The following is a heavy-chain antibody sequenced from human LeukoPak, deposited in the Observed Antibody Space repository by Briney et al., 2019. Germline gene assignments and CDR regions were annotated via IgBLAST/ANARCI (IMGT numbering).Heavy chain of an antibody. Sequence: PGESLRISCKASGYSFTSYWISWVRQMPGKGLEWMGKIDPSDSYTNYSPSFQGLVTISADKSVSTAYLQWSSLKASDTAIYYCARGQYYFGSGSSWGQGTLVTVSS. CDR3: ARGQYYFGSGSS. D-gene: IGHD3-10*01. J-gene: IGHJ5*02. CDR1: GYSFTSYW. V-gene: IGHV5-10-1*01. CDR2: IDPSDSYT.